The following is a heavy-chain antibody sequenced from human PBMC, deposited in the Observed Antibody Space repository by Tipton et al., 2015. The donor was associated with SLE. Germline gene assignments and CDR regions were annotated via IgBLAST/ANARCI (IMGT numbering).Heavy chain of an antibody. D-gene: IGHD3-22*01. V-gene: IGHV4-59*01. J-gene: IGHJ4*02. CDR1: GTSISSDY. Sequence: TLSLTCTVSGTSISSDYWSWIRQPPGKELEWIGYVYDSGNTNYKTSLKNRVSISMHTSNNQFSLELNSVTTADTAVYYCARVRYFYHSSGYNPAFDHWGQGTLVTVSS. CDR2: VYDSGNT. CDR3: ARVRYFYHSSGYNPAFDH.